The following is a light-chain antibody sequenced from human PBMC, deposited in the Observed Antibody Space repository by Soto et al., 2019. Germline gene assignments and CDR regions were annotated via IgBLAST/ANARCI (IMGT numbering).Light chain of an antibody. Sequence: DIQMTQSPSSLSASVGDRVTITCRASQSISSYLNWYQQKPGKAPTLLIYAASSLQSGVPSGFSSTGSGTDFTLTISSLQPEDFATYYCQQSYSTLRTFCQGTKVAIK. V-gene: IGKV1-39*01. J-gene: IGKJ1*01. CDR2: AAS. CDR3: QQSYSTLRT. CDR1: QSISSY.